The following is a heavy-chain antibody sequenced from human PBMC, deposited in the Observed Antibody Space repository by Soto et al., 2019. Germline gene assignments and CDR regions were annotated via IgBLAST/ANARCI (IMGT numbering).Heavy chain of an antibody. CDR3: ARRPDGFDL. J-gene: IGHJ3*01. V-gene: IGHV3-23*01. Sequence: QLLESGGGFVQPGGSLRLSCVVSGFTVTNYSMNWVRQAPGQGLEWVAGFGGSGPSTYYAASVKGRFSISRAETKNTLLLQMNSLRVDDTAVYYCARRPDGFDLWGQGTMVTVSS. CDR2: FGGSGPST. D-gene: IGHD1-1*01. CDR1: GFTVTNYS.